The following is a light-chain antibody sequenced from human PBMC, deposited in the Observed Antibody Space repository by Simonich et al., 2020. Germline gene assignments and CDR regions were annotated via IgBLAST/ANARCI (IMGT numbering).Light chain of an antibody. CDR3: QQYYSTPSWT. V-gene: IGKV4-1*01. CDR2: WES. J-gene: IGKJ1*01. CDR1: QSVLYSSNNKNY. Sequence: DIVMTQSPDSLAVSLGERATINCKSSQSVLYSSNNKNYLAWYQQKPGQPPKLLIYWESTRESGVPYRFSGSGSGTDFTLTISSLQAEDVAVYYCQQYYSTPSWTFGQGTKVEIK.